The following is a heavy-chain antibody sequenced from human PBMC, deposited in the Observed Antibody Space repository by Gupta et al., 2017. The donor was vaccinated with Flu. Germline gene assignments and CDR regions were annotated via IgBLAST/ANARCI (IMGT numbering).Heavy chain of an antibody. V-gene: IGHV3-74*01. D-gene: IGHD5-24*01. CDR3: ARGGDGYSDAFDI. J-gene: IGHJ3*02. Sequence: EVQLVESGGGLVQRGGSLRLPCEASGFTLRSDWMHWVRQAPGKGLVWVSRINSDGTSTNYADSVKGRFTISRDNAKNTLYLQMNSLRAEDTAVYYCARGGDGYSDAFDIWGQGTMVTVSS. CDR1: GFTLRSDW. CDR2: INSDGTST.